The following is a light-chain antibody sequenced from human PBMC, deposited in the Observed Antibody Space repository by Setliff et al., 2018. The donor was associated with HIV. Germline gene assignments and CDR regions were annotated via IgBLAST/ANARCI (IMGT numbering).Light chain of an antibody. CDR2: DNN. CDR1: SSNIANNY. CDR3: GTWDTSLRAVI. Sequence: QSALTQPPSVSAAPGQKVTISCSGSSSNIANNYVCWYQHLPGTVPKLLVCDNNKRPSGIPDRFSGSRSGTSATLGITGLQTGDEADYYCGTWDTSLRAVICGGGTKVTVL. J-gene: IGLJ2*01. V-gene: IGLV1-51*01.